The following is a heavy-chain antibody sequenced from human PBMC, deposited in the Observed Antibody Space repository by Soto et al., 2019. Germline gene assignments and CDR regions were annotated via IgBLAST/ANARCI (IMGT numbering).Heavy chain of an antibody. D-gene: IGHD6-13*01. J-gene: IGHJ4*02. Sequence: GSLRLSCAASGFTFSSYAMTWVRQAPGKGLEWVSAISASGGGTYYADSVKGRFTISRDNSKNTLFLQMNSLRAEDTAVYYCAKIHSSSFSDYWGQGTLVTVSS. V-gene: IGHV3-23*01. CDR3: AKIHSSSFSDY. CDR1: GFTFSSYA. CDR2: ISASGGGT.